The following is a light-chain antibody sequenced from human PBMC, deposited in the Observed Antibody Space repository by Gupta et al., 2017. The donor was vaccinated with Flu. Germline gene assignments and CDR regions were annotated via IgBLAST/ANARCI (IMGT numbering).Light chain of an antibody. CDR1: SSDVGAYKY. CDR2: EVS. CDR3: FSYTTRSTPYV. Sequence: SSDVGAYKYVSWYQQHPGKAPKFMMYEVSNRPSGVSNRFSGSKSGNTASLTISGLQAEDEADYHCFSYTTRSTPYVFGTGTKVTVL. J-gene: IGLJ1*01. V-gene: IGLV2-14*01.